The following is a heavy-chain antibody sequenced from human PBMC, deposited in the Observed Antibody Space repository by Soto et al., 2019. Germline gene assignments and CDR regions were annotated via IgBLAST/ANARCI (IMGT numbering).Heavy chain of an antibody. J-gene: IGHJ6*03. CDR3: ARARAAAPENYYYMDV. CDR1: GDSVSSNSAA. Sequence: SQTLSLTCAISGDSVSSNSAAWNWIRQSPSRGLEWLGRTYYRSKWYNDYAVSVKSRITINPDTSKNQFSLQLNSVTPEDTAVYYCARARAAAPENYYYMDVWGKGTTVTGLL. D-gene: IGHD6-13*01. CDR2: TYYRSKWYN. V-gene: IGHV6-1*01.